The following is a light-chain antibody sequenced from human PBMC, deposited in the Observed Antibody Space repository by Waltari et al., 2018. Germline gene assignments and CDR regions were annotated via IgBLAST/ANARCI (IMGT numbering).Light chain of an antibody. CDR3: QQYLSTPPT. V-gene: IGKV4-1*01. CDR1: QSVLYSSNNKNY. J-gene: IGKJ1*01. Sequence: DIVMTQSPDSLAVSLGERATIKCKSSQSVLYSSNNKNYLAWYQQKPGQPPKLLIYWATTRESWVPDRFSGSGSGTDVTLTISSLQAEDVAVYYCQQYLSTPPTFGQGTKVEIK. CDR2: WAT.